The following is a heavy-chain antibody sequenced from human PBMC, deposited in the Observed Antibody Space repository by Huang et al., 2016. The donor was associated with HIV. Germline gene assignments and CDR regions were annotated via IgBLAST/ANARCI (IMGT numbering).Heavy chain of an antibody. D-gene: IGHD3-22*01. Sequence: EVQLVESGGGLVQPGGSLRLSCAASGFTFSSYWMHWVRQAPGKGLVGGSRSNRDGSSSGDADSVKGRFTISRDNAKNTLYLQMNSLRAEDTAVYYCVRDPRIQSWLNYFDYWGQGTLVSVSS. CDR1: GFTFSSYW. V-gene: IGHV3-74*01. J-gene: IGHJ4*02. CDR3: VRDPRIQSWLNYFDY. CDR2: SNRDGSSS.